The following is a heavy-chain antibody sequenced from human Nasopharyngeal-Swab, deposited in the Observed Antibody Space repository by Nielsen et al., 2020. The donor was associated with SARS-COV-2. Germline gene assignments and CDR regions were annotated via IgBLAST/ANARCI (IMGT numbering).Heavy chain of an antibody. D-gene: IGHD2-2*01. CDR3: ASSHCSSTSCYHWFDP. J-gene: IGHJ5*02. CDR2: ITPILGIA. V-gene: IGHV1-69*10. Sequence: WVRQAPGQGLEWMGGITPILGIANYAQKFQGRVTITADKSTSTAYMELSSLRSEDTAVYYCASSHCSSTSCYHWFDPWGQGTLVTVSS.